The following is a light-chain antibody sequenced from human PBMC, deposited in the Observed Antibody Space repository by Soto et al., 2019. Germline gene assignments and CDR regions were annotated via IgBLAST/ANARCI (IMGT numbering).Light chain of an antibody. V-gene: IGKV3-20*01. CDR1: HSVSSSY. CDR3: QQYGSSPPYT. Sequence: EIVLSQSPGTLSLSPGERATLSCRASHSVSSSYLAWYQQKPGQAPRLLIYGASSRATGIPDRFSGSGSGTDFTLNISRLEPEDYAVYYCQQYGSSPPYTFGQGTKLKIK. J-gene: IGKJ2*01. CDR2: GAS.